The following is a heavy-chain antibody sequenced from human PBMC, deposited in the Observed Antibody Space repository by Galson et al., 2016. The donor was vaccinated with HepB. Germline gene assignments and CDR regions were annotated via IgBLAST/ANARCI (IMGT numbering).Heavy chain of an antibody. CDR2: INGRGDDT. CDR1: GFSFSTYA. Sequence: SLRLSCAASGFSFSTYAMSWVRQAPGKGLEWVAGINGRGDDTNYADSVKGRFTISRDNFKNTLFLQMNYLRGDDTALYYCVRRPGPLDYWGQGTLVTVSS. V-gene: IGHV3-23*01. J-gene: IGHJ4*02. CDR3: VRRPGPLDY. D-gene: IGHD3-10*01.